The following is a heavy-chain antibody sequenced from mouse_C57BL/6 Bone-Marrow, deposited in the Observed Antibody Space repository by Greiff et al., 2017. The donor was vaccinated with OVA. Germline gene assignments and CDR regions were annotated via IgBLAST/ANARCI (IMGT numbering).Heavy chain of an antibody. D-gene: IGHD1-1*01. CDR2: INPSNGGT. CDR3: ARGRAYYYGSSSFAY. J-gene: IGHJ3*01. V-gene: IGHV1-53*01. CDR1: GYTFTSYW. Sequence: QVQLQQPGTELVKPGASVKLSCKASGYTFTSYWMHWVKQRPGQGLEWIGNINPSNGGTNYNEKFKSKATLTVDKSSSTAYMQLSSLTSEDSAVYECARGRAYYYGSSSFAYWGQGTLVTVSA.